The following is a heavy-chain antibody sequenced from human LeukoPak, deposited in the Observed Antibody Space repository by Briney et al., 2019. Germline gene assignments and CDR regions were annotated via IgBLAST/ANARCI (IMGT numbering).Heavy chain of an antibody. V-gene: IGHV3-30*18. CDR2: ISYDGSNK. Sequence: GGSLRLSCAASGFTFSSYGMHWVRQAPGKGLEWVAVISYDGSNKYYADSVKGRFTISRDNSKNTLYLQMNSLRAEDTAVYYCAKGTLLGYCSSTSCSDFDYWGQGTLVTVSS. CDR3: AKGTLLGYCSSTSCSDFDY. CDR1: GFTFSSYG. J-gene: IGHJ4*02. D-gene: IGHD2-2*01.